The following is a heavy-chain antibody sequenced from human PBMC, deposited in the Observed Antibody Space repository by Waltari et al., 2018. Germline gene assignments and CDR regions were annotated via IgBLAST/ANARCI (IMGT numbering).Heavy chain of an antibody. CDR3: AKGQEHYYDNSGSFVS. D-gene: IGHD3-22*01. J-gene: IGHJ5*01. CDR2: INPKSGGT. Sequence: QVQLVQRGAEVKKPGASVKVSCKASGYTFTGYYIHWVRQAPGQGLEWMGRINPKSGGTNYAQKFQGRVTMTRDTSINTAYMELSRLRPDDTAVYYCAKGQEHYYDNSGSFVSWGQGTLVTVSS. CDR1: GYTFTGYY. V-gene: IGHV1-2*06.